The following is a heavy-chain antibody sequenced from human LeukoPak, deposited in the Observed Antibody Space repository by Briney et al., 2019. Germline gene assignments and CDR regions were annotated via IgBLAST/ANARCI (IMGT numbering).Heavy chain of an antibody. D-gene: IGHD2-15*01. CDR3: AGARGVAYLGY. Sequence: KPSQTLSLTSTDPLGSMYVGGYYSSWIRQHPGKGLEWIGHIYYSGSTYYNPSLKSRATILVNPSKNQFSQKLNSVTAAGTAVNFCAGARGVAYLGYCGQGTLVTVSS. V-gene: IGHV4-31*03. J-gene: IGHJ4*02. CDR2: IYYSGST. CDR1: LGSMYVGGYY.